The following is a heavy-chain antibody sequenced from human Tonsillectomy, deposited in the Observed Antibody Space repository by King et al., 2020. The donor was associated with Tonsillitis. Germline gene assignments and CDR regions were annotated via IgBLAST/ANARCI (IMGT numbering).Heavy chain of an antibody. CDR3: AREPMVRGVIIPYNCFDP. D-gene: IGHD3-10*01. J-gene: IGHJ5*02. V-gene: IGHV1-69*09. CDR1: GGTFSTYA. CDR2: IIPVLGIA. Sequence: VQLVESGAEVKKPGSSVKVSCKASGGTFSTYAINWVRQAPGQGPEWMGRIIPVLGIANYAQKFQGRVTITADKSTSTTYMELSSLRSEDTAVYYCAREPMVRGVIIPYNCFDPWGQGTLVTVSS.